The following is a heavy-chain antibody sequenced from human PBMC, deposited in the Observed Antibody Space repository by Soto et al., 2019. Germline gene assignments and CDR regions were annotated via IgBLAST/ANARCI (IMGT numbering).Heavy chain of an antibody. Sequence: GGSLRLSCAASGFTFSNYSMNWVRQAPGKGLEWVSYISSSSSTIYYADSVKGRFTISRDNAKNSLYLQMNSLRDEDTAVYYCARGADCDSCVVRLNWFDPWGQGTLVTVSS. D-gene: IGHD3-22*01. CDR3: ARGADCDSCVVRLNWFDP. CDR2: ISSSSSTI. J-gene: IGHJ5*02. V-gene: IGHV3-48*02. CDR1: GFTFSNYS.